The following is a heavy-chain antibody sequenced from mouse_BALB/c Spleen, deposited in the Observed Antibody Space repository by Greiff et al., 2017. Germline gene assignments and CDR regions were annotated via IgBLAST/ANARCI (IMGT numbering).Heavy chain of an antibody. J-gene: IGHJ4*01. D-gene: IGHD2-3*01. V-gene: IGHV5-6-5*01. CDR3: ARLFYDGYYNAMDY. CDR1: GFTFSSYA. Sequence: EEKLVESGGGLVKPGGSLKLSCAASGFTFSSYAMSWVRQTPEKRLEWVASISSGGSTYYPDSVKGRFTISRDNARNILYLQMSSLRSEDTAMYYCARLFYDGYYNAMDYWGQGTSVTVSS. CDR2: ISSGGST.